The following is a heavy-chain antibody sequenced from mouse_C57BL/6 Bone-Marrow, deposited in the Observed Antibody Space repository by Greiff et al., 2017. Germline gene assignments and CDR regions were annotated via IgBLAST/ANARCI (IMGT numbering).Heavy chain of an antibody. D-gene: IGHD1-1*01. J-gene: IGHJ3*01. V-gene: IGHV5-6*01. Sequence: EVMLVESGGDLVKPGGSLKLSCAASGFTFSSYGMSWVRQTPDKRLEWVATISSGGSYTYYPDSVKGRFTISRDNAKNTLYLQMSSLKSEDTAMYYCARPILLRFLPWFAYWGQGTLVTVSA. CDR3: ARPILLRFLPWFAY. CDR2: ISSGGSYT. CDR1: GFTFSSYG.